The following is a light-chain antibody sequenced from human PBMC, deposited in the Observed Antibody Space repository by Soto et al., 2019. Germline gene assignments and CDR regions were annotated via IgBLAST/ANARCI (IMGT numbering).Light chain of an antibody. Sequence: EIVMTQSPATLSVSPGERATLSCRASQSVSGNLAWYQQKPGQAPRLLIYGASTRATGIPARFSGSGSGTEFTLTISSLQSEDFAVYYCQQYNNWHGTFGQGTKVEIK. J-gene: IGKJ1*01. CDR2: GAS. CDR3: QQYNNWHGT. V-gene: IGKV3-15*01. CDR1: QSVSGN.